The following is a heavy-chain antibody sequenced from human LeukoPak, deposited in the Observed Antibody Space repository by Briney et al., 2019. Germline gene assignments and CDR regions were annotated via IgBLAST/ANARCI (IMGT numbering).Heavy chain of an antibody. Sequence: PSETLSLTCTVSGGSISSSSYYWGWIRQPPGKGLEWIGSIYYSGSTNYNPSLKSRVTISVDTSKNQFSLKLSSVTAADTAVYYCARGRGYCSSTSCYTWFDPWGQGTLVTVSS. J-gene: IGHJ5*02. D-gene: IGHD2-2*02. CDR2: IYYSGST. V-gene: IGHV4-39*07. CDR3: ARGRGYCSSTSCYTWFDP. CDR1: GGSISSSSYY.